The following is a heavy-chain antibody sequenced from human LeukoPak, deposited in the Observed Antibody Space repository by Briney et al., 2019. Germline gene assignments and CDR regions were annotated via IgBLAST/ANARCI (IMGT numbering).Heavy chain of an antibody. CDR3: ARGATTRANDAFDI. J-gene: IGHJ3*02. CDR2: ISSSAVSI. V-gene: IGHV3-48*03. CDR1: GFTFSGYE. Sequence: PGGSLRLSCAASGFTFSGYEMNWVRQAPGKGLEWVSYISSSAVSIYYADSVKGRFTISRDNAKNSLYLQMNSLRVEDTAVYYCARGATTRANDAFDIWGQGTMVTVSS. D-gene: IGHD5-12*01.